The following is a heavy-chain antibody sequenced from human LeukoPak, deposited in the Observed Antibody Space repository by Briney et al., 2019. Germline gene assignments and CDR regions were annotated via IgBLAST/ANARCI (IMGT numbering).Heavy chain of an antibody. CDR1: GLIFSSYA. J-gene: IGHJ4*02. Sequence: GGSLRLSCAASGLIFSSYAMSWVRQAPGKGLEWVSAISGSGGSTYYADSVKGRFTISRDDSKNTLYLQMNSLRAEDTAVYYCAKAVGVAGLDYWGQGTLVTVSS. CDR3: AKAVGVAGLDY. V-gene: IGHV3-23*01. CDR2: ISGSGGST. D-gene: IGHD6-19*01.